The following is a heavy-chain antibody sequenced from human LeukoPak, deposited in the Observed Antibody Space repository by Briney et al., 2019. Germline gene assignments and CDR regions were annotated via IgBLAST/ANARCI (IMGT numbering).Heavy chain of an antibody. V-gene: IGHV4-59*01. CDR3: ARGRHTDFDY. D-gene: IGHD5-18*01. CDR1: GGSISSYY. Sequence: SETLSLTCTVSGGSISSYYWSWIWQPPGKRLEWIGYIYYSGSTNYNPSLKSRVTISVDTSKNQFSLKLSSVTAADTAVYYCARGRHTDFDYWGQGTLVTVSS. J-gene: IGHJ4*02. CDR2: IYYSGST.